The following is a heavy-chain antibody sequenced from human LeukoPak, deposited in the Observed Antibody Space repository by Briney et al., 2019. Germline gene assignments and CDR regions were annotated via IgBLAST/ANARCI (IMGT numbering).Heavy chain of an antibody. CDR3: TTELYYDSSGYGY. V-gene: IGHV1-46*01. CDR1: GYTFTSYY. Sequence: ASVKVSCKASGYTFTSYYMHWVRQAPGQGLEWMGIINPSGGSTSYAQKFQGRVTMTRDTSTSTVYMELSSLKTEDTAVYYCTTELYYDSSGYGYWGQGTLVTVSS. J-gene: IGHJ4*02. D-gene: IGHD3-22*01. CDR2: INPSGGST.